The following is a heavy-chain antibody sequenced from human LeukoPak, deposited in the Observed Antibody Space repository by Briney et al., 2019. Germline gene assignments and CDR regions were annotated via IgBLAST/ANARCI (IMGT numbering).Heavy chain of an antibody. Sequence: PSETLSLTCTVSGGSISSSSSYWGWIRQPPGKGLEWIASVYHSGSTYYNPSLKSRVTISIDTSKNQFSLRLSSVTAADTAVYYCARRMYYHGSSGDDYWGQGTLVTVSS. D-gene: IGHD3-22*01. CDR3: ARRMYYHGSSGDDY. J-gene: IGHJ4*02. CDR1: GGSISSSSSY. V-gene: IGHV4-39*01. CDR2: VYHSGST.